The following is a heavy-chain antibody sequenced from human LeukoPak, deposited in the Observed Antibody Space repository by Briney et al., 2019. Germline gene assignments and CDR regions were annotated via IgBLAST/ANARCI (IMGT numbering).Heavy chain of an antibody. V-gene: IGHV4-59*01. J-gene: IGHJ4*02. D-gene: IGHD1/OR15-1a*01. Sequence: PSETLSLTCTVSGGSISSYYWSWIRQPPGKGLEWIEYIYYSGSTNYDPSLKSRVTISVDTSKNQFSLKLSSVTAADTAVYYCARGASRLTSVIDYWGQGTLVTVSS. CDR1: GGSISSYY. CDR2: IYYSGST. CDR3: ARGASRLTSVIDY.